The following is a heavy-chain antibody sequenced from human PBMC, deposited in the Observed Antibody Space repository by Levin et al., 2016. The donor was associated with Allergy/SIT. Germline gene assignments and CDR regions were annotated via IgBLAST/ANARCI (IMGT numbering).Heavy chain of an antibody. V-gene: IGHV1-46*01. CDR2: INPSSYST. J-gene: IGHJ4*02. CDR1: GYTFTNHY. D-gene: IGHD3/OR15-3a*01. Sequence: ASVKVSCKASGYTFTNHYVHWVRQAPGQGLEWMGTINPSSYSTSYSQKFQGRVTMTRDTSISTVYMELSSLRSDDTAVYYCARDLAWVVVRYYLEYWGQGTLVTVAS. CDR3: ARDLAWVVVRYYLEY.